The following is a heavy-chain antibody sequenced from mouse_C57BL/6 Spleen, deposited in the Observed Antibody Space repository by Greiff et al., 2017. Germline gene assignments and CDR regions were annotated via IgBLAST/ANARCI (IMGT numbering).Heavy chain of an antibody. CDR2: IYPRSGNT. CDR3: ARHDDYDDYAMDY. D-gene: IGHD2-4*01. Sequence: QVQLQQSGAELVRPGASVKLSCKASGYTFTSYCISWVKQRPGQGLEWIGEIYPRSGNTDYNEKFKGKATLTADKSSSTAYMELRSLTSEDSAVYYCARHDDYDDYAMDYWGQGTSVTGSS. CDR1: GYTFTSYC. V-gene: IGHV1-81*01. J-gene: IGHJ4*01.